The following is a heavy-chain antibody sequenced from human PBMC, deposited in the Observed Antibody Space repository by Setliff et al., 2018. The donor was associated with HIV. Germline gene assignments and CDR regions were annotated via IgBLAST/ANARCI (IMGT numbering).Heavy chain of an antibody. CDR3: AKTVVGDSYALPNDGFDI. V-gene: IGHV4-38-2*01. D-gene: IGHD3-16*01. Sequence: SETLSLTCGVSGYSLTSGYYWGWIRQPPGKGLEWIGSIRDSGRTYYNPSLKSRVTISVDTSKNRFSLKLSSVTALDTAVYYCAKTVVGDSYALPNDGFDIWGQGTMVTVSS. J-gene: IGHJ3*02. CDR1: GYSLTSGYY. CDR2: IRDSGRT.